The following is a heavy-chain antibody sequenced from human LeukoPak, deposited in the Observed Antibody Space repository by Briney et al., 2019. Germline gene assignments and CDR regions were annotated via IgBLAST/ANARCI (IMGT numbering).Heavy chain of an antibody. CDR1: GGSFSGYY. Sequence: SETLSLTCAVYGGSFSGYYWSWIRQPPGKGLEWIGEINHSGSTNYNPSLKSRVTISVDTSKNQFPLKLSPVTAADTAVYYCARGNHYYDSSGYYRDAFDIWGQGTMVSVSS. CDR2: INHSGST. J-gene: IGHJ3*02. CDR3: ARGNHYYDSSGYYRDAFDI. D-gene: IGHD3-22*01. V-gene: IGHV4-34*01.